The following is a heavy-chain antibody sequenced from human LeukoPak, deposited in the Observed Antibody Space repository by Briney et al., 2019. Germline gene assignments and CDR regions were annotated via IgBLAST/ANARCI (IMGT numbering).Heavy chain of an antibody. J-gene: IGHJ4*02. V-gene: IGHV3-23*01. CDR3: AKSHSVAQRGYFDY. D-gene: IGHD4-23*01. CDR1: GFTFSTYA. Sequence: GGSLRLSCAASGFTFSTYAMRWVRQAPGKGLEWVSTVANSSVDTYYADSGRGRFTISRDNSRNTVYLQINSLRAEDTAVYYCAKSHSVAQRGYFDYWGQGTLVTVSS. CDR2: VANSSVDT.